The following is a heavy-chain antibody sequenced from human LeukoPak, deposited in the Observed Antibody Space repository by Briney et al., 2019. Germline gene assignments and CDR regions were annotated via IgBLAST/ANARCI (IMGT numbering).Heavy chain of an antibody. D-gene: IGHD2-8*02. Sequence: GGSLRLSCAASGFTSSTFAMIWVRQPPGKGLEWVSSIFPGGGEIHYADSVRGRFTISRDNSKSTLSLQMNNLRAEDTAIYYCATYRQVLLPFESWGQGTLVTVSS. CDR2: IFPGGGEI. J-gene: IGHJ4*02. V-gene: IGHV3-23*01. CDR3: ATYRQVLLPFES. CDR1: GFTSSTFA.